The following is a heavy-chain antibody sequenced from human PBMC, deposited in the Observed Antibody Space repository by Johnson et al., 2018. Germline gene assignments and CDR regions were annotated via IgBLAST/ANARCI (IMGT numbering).Heavy chain of an antibody. CDR2: IIPIFGTA. D-gene: IGHD4-23*01. CDR3: ARPDYGGNSDAFDI. J-gene: IGHJ3*02. V-gene: IGHV1-69*01. CDR1: GGTFSSYA. Sequence: VQLVQAGAEVKKPGSSVKVSCKASGGTFSSYAISWVRQAPGQGLEWMGGIIPIFGTANYAQKFQGRVTINADESTSTAYMELSSMRSEDTAVYYFARPDYGGNSDAFDIWVQGTMVTVSS.